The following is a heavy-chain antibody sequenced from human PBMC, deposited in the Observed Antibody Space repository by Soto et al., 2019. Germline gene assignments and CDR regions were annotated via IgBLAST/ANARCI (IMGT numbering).Heavy chain of an antibody. V-gene: IGHV4-31*03. J-gene: IGHJ4*02. CDR1: GCSISSGGYY. CDR3: ARGAAWSSSFDY. D-gene: IGHD6-13*01. CDR2: IYYSGST. Sequence: SETLSLTCTVSGCSISSGGYYWSWIRQHPGKGLEWIGYIYYSGSTYYNPSLKSRVTISVDTSKNQFSLKLSSVTAADTAVYYCARGAAWSSSFDYWGQGTLVTVSS.